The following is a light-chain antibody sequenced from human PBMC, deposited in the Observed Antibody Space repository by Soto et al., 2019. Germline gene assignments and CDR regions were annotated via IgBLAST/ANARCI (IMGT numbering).Light chain of an antibody. J-gene: IGKJ1*01. CDR2: GAS. CDR3: QQSHSTPWT. Sequence: DIQMTQSPSSLSASVGDRVTITCQASQDISNYLNWYQQKPGKAPQLLIYGASTLQSGVPSRFTGSGSGTDFTLTIISLQPEDFATYHCQQSHSTPWTFGQGTKVEVK. CDR1: QDISNY. V-gene: IGKV1-39*01.